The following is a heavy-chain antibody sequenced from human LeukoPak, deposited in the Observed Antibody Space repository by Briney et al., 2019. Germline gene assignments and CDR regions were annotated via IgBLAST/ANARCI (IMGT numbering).Heavy chain of an antibody. V-gene: IGHV3-7*03. CDR1: GFAFSDSW. CDR2: IQQNGIEK. D-gene: IGHD1-1*01. J-gene: IGHJ4*02. CDR3: ARDRDGKDY. Sequence: GGSLRLSCAASGFAFSDSWMSWVRRAPGKGLEWVASIQQNGIEKYYVDSVKGRFTISRDNAKNSLDLQMNSLTAEDTAVYYCARDRDGKDYWGQGTLVTVSS.